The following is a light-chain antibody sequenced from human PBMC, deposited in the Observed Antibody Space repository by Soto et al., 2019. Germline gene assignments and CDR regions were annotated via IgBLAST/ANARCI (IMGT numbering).Light chain of an antibody. J-gene: IGKJ2*01. CDR2: AAS. CDR1: QSVSSSY. Sequence: EIVLTQSPGTLSSSPGERATLSCRASQSVSSSYLAWYQQKPGQAPRLLMYAASTRATGIPDRFSGSGSGTDFTLTISGLEPEDFAVYYCQQYCSSSYTFGQGTKLEIK. CDR3: QQYCSSSYT. V-gene: IGKV3-20*01.